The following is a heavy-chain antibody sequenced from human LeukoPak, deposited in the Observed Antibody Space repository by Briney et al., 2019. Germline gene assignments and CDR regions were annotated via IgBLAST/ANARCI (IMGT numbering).Heavy chain of an antibody. J-gene: IGHJ6*03. V-gene: IGHV3-21*01. Sequence: GGSLRLSCAASGFTFSSYSMNWVRQAPGKGLEWVSSISSSSSYIYYADSVKGRFTISRDNAKNSLYLQMNSLRAEDTAVYYCARKAAYCSSTSCYDPYYYYYMDVWGKGTTVTVSS. CDR2: ISSSSSYI. CDR3: ARKAAYCSSTSCYDPYYYYYMDV. CDR1: GFTFSSYS. D-gene: IGHD2-2*01.